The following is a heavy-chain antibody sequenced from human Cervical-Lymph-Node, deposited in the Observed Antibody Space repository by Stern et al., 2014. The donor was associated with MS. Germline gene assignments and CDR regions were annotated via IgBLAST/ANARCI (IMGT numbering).Heavy chain of an antibody. J-gene: IGHJ6*02. V-gene: IGHV1-69*01. CDR2: IIPVFGTA. CDR1: GGTFSDFA. CDR3: ARDSDLENIGYGMDV. D-gene: IGHD2/OR15-2a*01. Sequence: QMQLVQSGAEVKKPGSSVKVSCKASGGTFSDFAISWVRQAPRQGLEWMGGIIPVFGTANYAQKFQGRVTFTADESTSTAYMELNSLRSEDTAVYYCARDSDLENIGYGMDVWGQGTTVTVSS.